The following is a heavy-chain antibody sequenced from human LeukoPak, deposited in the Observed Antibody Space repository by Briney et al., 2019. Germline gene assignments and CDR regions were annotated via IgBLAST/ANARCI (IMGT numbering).Heavy chain of an antibody. J-gene: IGHJ5*02. D-gene: IGHD2-15*01. CDR1: GFTFSSYW. CDR3: ASAYCDSGTCYSGSFDP. Sequence: GSLRLSCAASGFTFSSYWMSWVRQPPGKGLEWIGTIYYTGSTYYSSSLRSRVSISVDTSKNQFSLKLNFVTAADTAVYYCASAYCDSGTCYSGSFDPWGQGTLVTVSS. V-gene: IGHV4-59*04. CDR2: IYYTGST.